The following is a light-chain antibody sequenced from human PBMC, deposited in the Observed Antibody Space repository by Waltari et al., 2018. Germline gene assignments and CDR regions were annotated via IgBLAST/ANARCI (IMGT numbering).Light chain of an antibody. CDR3: QQFDHLPT. J-gene: IGKJ5*01. V-gene: IGKV1-33*01. CDR2: DAS. Sequence: DIQMTQSPSSLSASVGDTVTITCQASHDINNFLNWYQQKPGKAPKLLIYDASNLETGVPSRFSGSGSGTDFTFTISSLQPEDIATYYCQQFDHLPTFGQGTRLRLN. CDR1: HDINNF.